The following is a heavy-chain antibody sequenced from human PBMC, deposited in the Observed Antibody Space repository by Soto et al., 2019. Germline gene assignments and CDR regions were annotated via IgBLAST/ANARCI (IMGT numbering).Heavy chain of an antibody. Sequence: QVQLVESGGGVVQPGRSLRLSCAASGFTFSSYGMHWVRQAPGKGLEWVAVISYDGSNKYYADSVKGRFTISRDNSKNTLYLLMNSLRAEDTAVYYCAKDHYYYDSSGYPGGWGQGTLVTVSS. V-gene: IGHV3-30*18. D-gene: IGHD3-22*01. CDR1: GFTFSSYG. CDR3: AKDHYYYDSSGYPGG. CDR2: ISYDGSNK. J-gene: IGHJ4*02.